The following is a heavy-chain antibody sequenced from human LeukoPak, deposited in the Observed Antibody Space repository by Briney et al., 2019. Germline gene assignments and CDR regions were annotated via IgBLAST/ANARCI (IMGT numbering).Heavy chain of an antibody. D-gene: IGHD3-3*01. V-gene: IGHV3-7*01. CDR3: ARGVPYDSWSGPHYSDY. CDR1: RFTLSTYW. Sequence: PGGSLRLSCAASRFTLSTYWMSWVRQAPGKGLEWVAHIKQDGSQEYYVDSVKGRFTISRDSAKNSLYLQMHSLRAEDTAVYYCARGVPYDSWSGPHYSDYWGQGTLVTVSS. J-gene: IGHJ4*02. CDR2: IKQDGSQE.